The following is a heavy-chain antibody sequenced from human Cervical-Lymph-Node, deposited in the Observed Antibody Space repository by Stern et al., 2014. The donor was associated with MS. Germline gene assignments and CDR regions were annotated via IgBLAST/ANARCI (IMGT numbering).Heavy chain of an antibody. D-gene: IGHD1-26*01. V-gene: IGHV1-8*01. CDR3: AKAWES. CDR1: GYIFSRDD. Sequence: QVQLGQSGAEVKKPGASVKDSCKASGYIFSRDDINWVRQASGQGLEWMAWINPDSGDPGYAQKFQGRVTLTRDTSINTAYMAMASLTSDDTAIYYCAKAWESWGQGTLITVSS. CDR2: INPDSGDP. J-gene: IGHJ5*02.